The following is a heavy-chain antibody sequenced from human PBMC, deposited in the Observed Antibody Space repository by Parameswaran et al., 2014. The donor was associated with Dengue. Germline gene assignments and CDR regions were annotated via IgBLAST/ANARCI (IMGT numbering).Heavy chain of an antibody. CDR2: ISSSSSHR. D-gene: IGHD3-22*01. J-gene: IGHJ6*03. Sequence: WIRQPPGKGLEWVSDISSSSSHRNYADSVKGRFTISRDNTKNSLYLQMNSLRADDTAVYYCARSLFHDASGVFHYYYMDIWGKGTTVTVSS. V-gene: IGHV3-11*03. CDR3: ARSLFHDASGVFHYYYMDI.